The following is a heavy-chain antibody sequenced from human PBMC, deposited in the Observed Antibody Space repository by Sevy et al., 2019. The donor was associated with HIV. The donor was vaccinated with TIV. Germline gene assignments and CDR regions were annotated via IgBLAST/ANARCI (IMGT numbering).Heavy chain of an antibody. CDR1: EFTFSGYW. Sequence: GGSLRLSCAASEFTFSGYWMSWVRQAPGKGLEWVANIKQDGSGKYYVNSVKGRFTISRDNAKNSLYLQMNSLRAEDTAVYYCARDRSGYTSGWSVDYWGQGTLVTVSS. D-gene: IGHD6-19*01. J-gene: IGHJ4*02. V-gene: IGHV3-7*01. CDR2: IKQDGSGK. CDR3: ARDRSGYTSGWSVDY.